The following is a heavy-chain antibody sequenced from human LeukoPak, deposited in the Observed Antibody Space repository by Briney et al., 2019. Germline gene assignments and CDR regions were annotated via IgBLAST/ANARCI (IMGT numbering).Heavy chain of an antibody. CDR2: ISYDGSNK. CDR1: GFTFSSYA. CDR3: ATDSNDYGDS. D-gene: IGHD2-21*01. Sequence: GRSLGLSCAASGFTFSSYAMHWVRQAPGKGLEWVAVISYDGSNKYYADSVKGRFTISRDSAKNSLYLQMNSLRAEDTAVYYCATDSNDYGDSWGQGTLVTVSS. J-gene: IGHJ4*02. V-gene: IGHV3-30-3*01.